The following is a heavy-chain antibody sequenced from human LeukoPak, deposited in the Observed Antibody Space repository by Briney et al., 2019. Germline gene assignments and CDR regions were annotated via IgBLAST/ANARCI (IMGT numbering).Heavy chain of an antibody. CDR1: GFTFSSYG. Sequence: GGSLRLSCAASGFTFSSYGMHWVRQAPGKGLEWVASIRYDGSNKYYADSVKGRFTISRDNSKNTLYLQMNSLRAEDTAVYYCAKDEDSSSWYWSSGWYYFDYWGQGTLVTVSS. D-gene: IGHD6-13*01. CDR3: AKDEDSSSWYWSSGWYYFDY. V-gene: IGHV3-30*02. CDR2: IRYDGSNK. J-gene: IGHJ4*02.